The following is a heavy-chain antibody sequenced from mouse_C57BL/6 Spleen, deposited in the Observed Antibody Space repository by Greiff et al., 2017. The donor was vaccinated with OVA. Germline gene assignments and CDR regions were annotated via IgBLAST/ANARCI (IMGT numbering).Heavy chain of an antibody. CDR1: GYTFTSYW. J-gene: IGHJ1*03. V-gene: IGHV1-55*01. CDR2: IYPGSGST. CDR3: ARKDYGSIYWYFDV. D-gene: IGHD1-1*01. Sequence: QVQLQQPGAELVKPGASVKMSCKASGYTFTSYWITWVKQRPGQGLEWIGDIYPGSGSTNYNEKFKSKATLTVDTSSSTAYMQLSSLTSEDSAVYYCARKDYGSIYWYFDVWGTGTTVTVSS.